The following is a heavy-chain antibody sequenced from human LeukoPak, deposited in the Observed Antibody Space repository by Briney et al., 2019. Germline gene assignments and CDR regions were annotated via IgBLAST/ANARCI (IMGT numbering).Heavy chain of an antibody. CDR2: IHATGTT. J-gene: IGHJ3*02. CDR1: DTSINTYY. D-gene: IGHD3-22*01. V-gene: IGHV4-4*07. Sequence: SETLSLTCTVSDTSINTYYWSWIRQPAGKGLEWIGHIHATGTTNYSPSLKSRVTMSIDTSKNQFSLNMRSVTAADTAVYFCARGPYSYDSSGAFDIWGQGTMVTVSS. CDR3: ARGPYSYDSSGAFDI.